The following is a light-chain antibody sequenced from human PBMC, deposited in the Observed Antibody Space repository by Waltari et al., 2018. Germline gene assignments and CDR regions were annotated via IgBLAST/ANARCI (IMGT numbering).Light chain of an antibody. CDR3: QQYYSTPQT. V-gene: IGKV4-1*01. J-gene: IGKJ1*01. CDR1: KSVLYSSNNKNY. Sequence: DIVMTQSPASLAVSLGERATIHCKSSKSVLYSSNNKNYLAWYQQKPGQPPKRLIYWASTRESGVPDRFSGSGSGTDFTLTISSLQAEDVAVYYCQQYYSTPQTFGQGTKVEIK. CDR2: WAS.